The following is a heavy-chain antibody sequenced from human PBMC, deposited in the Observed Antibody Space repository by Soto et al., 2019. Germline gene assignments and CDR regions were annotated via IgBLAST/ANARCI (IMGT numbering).Heavy chain of an antibody. CDR3: ARGYGPGMVRGY. CDR1: GFTFSDYY. V-gene: IGHV3-11*01. J-gene: IGHJ4*02. Sequence: GALLVSCSASGFTFSDYYRSWIRQAPGKGLEWVSYISSSGSTIYYADSVKGRFTISRDNAKNSLYLQMNSLRAEDTAVYYCARGYGPGMVRGYWGQGTLVTVYS. D-gene: IGHD3-10*01. CDR2: ISSSGSTI.